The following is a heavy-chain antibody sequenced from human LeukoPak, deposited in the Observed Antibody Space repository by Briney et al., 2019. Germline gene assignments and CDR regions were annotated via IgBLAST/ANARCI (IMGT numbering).Heavy chain of an antibody. CDR2: ISGTGGST. CDR3: AKRLVAGYCSGGSCYSEHYFDY. CDR1: GFTFSNYA. J-gene: IGHJ4*02. Sequence: TGGSLRLSCAASGFTFSNYAMSWVRQAPGKGLKWVSDISGTGGSTYYADSVKGRFAISRDNSKNTMYLQMNSLRAEDTAVYYCAKRLVAGYCSGGSCYSEHYFDYWGQGTLVTVSS. V-gene: IGHV3-23*01. D-gene: IGHD2-15*01.